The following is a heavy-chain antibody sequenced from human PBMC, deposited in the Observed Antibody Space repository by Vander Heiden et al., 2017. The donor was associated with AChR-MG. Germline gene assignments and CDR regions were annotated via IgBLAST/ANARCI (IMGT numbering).Heavy chain of an antibody. V-gene: IGHV3-30-3*01. CDR3: ARNIRSTDWLFQTPQY. J-gene: IGHJ4*02. CDR2: ISYDGSNK. Sequence: QVQLVESGGGVVQPGRSLRLSCAASGFTFSRYAMHWVRQAPGKGREWVAVISYDGSNKYYADSVKGRFTISRDNSKNTLYLQMNSLRAEDTAVYYCARNIRSTDWLFQTPQYWGQGTLVTVSS. D-gene: IGHD3-9*01. CDR1: GFTFSRYA.